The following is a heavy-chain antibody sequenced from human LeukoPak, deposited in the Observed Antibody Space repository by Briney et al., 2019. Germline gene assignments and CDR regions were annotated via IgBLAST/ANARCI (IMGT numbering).Heavy chain of an antibody. CDR2: IYYSGST. D-gene: IGHD5-24*01. CDR3: ARLRGLQTVSYWYFDL. Sequence: PSQTLSLTCTVSGGSISSGGYYWSWIRQHPGKGLEWIGYIYYSGSTYYNPSLKSRVTISVDTSKNQFSLKLSSVTAADTAVYYCARLRGLQTVSYWYFDLWGRGTLVTVSS. V-gene: IGHV4-31*03. J-gene: IGHJ2*01. CDR1: GGSISSGGYY.